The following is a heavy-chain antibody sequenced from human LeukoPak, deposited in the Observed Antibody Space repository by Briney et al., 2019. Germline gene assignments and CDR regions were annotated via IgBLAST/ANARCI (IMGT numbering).Heavy chain of an antibody. D-gene: IGHD3-22*01. CDR3: ATADSLGNYYYYMEF. J-gene: IGHJ6*03. Sequence: GGSLRLSCAVSGLSFSKAWMNWVRQAPGKGLEWVGRIKSKADGGTIEYAAPVKGRFTISRDDSENTVSLQMNSLKTEDTAVYFCATADSLGNYYYYMEFWGKGTTVTVSS. CDR2: IKSKADGGTI. V-gene: IGHV3-15*01. CDR1: GLSFSKAW.